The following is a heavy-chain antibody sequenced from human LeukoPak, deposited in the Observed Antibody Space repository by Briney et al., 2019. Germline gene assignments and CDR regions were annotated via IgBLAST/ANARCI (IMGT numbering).Heavy chain of an antibody. D-gene: IGHD4-11*01. V-gene: IGHV5-51*01. CDR2: IYPGDSNA. CDR3: ARLDYSYYYMDV. Sequence: GESLKISCKGSGYSFSNSWIGWVRQMPGKGLEWMGIIYPGDSNARYSPSFQGQVTISVDKSISTAYLQWSSLKASDTAMYYCARLDYSYYYMDVWGKGTTVTVSS. J-gene: IGHJ6*03. CDR1: GYSFSNSW.